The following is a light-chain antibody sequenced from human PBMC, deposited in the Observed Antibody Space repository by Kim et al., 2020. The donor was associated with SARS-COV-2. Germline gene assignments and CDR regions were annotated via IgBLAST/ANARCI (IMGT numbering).Light chain of an antibody. V-gene: IGKV1-17*03. CDR2: DAS. Sequence: DIQMTQSPSAMSASLGDRVTITCRASQGISSFLAWFQQKPGKVPKRLIYDASTLQSGVPSRFSGSGSGTEFTLTITSLQPEDFATYFCLQHKTFPYTFGQGTKLE. CDR3: LQHKTFPYT. J-gene: IGKJ2*01. CDR1: QGISSF.